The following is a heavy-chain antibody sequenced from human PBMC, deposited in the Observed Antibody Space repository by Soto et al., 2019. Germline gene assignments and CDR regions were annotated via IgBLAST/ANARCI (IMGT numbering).Heavy chain of an antibody. J-gene: IGHJ4*02. CDR1: GFTFNNYA. D-gene: IGHD3-9*01. CDR3: AKDLVLRYFDSLTPYFDS. Sequence: PGGSLRLSCTASGFTFNNYAMSWVRQAPGKGLEWVSAISGSGGSTDYADSVKGRFTISRDNSKNTLYLQMNSLRAEDTAVYYCAKDLVLRYFDSLTPYFDSWGQRTLLTVSS. V-gene: IGHV3-23*01. CDR2: ISGSGGST.